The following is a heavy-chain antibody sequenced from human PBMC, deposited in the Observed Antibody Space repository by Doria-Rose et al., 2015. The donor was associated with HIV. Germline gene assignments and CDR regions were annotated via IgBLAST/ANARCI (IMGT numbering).Heavy chain of an antibody. V-gene: IGHV2-26*01. CDR1: GVSLSSPGMG. Sequence: SGPVLVKPTETLTLTCTVSGVSLSSPGMGVSWIRQPPGKALEWLANIFSDDERSYKPSLKSRLTISRGNSKSQVVLTMTDMDPVDTATYYCARIKSSRWYHKYYFDFWGQGTLVIVSA. J-gene: IGHJ4*02. D-gene: IGHD6-13*01. CDR2: IFSDDER. CDR3: ARIKSSRWYHKYYFDF.